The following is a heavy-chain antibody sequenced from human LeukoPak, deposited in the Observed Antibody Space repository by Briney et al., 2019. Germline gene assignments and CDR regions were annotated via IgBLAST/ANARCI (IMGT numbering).Heavy chain of an antibody. CDR1: GYTFTSYD. Sequence: GASVKVSYKASGYTFTSYDINWVRQATGQGLEWMGWMNPNSGNTGYAQKFQGRVTMTRNTSISTAYMELSSLRSEDTAVYYCARGARGSIRFIVVVPAARPFDYWGQGTLVTVSS. CDR3: ARGARGSIRFIVVVPAARPFDY. J-gene: IGHJ4*02. CDR2: MNPNSGNT. D-gene: IGHD2-2*01. V-gene: IGHV1-8*01.